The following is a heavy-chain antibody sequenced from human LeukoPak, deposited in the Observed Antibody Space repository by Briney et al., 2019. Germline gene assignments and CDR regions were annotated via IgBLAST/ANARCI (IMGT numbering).Heavy chain of an antibody. V-gene: IGHV3-23*01. CDR3: AKGEQCLEWLPDS. D-gene: IGHD3-3*01. Sequence: PRGSLRLSCSASGFSFNNYAMSWIRQAPGKGLTWVSLVSPAYGRTYYADSVKGRFTISRDNSNNMLSLYMSSLRADDTAVYYCAKGEQCLEWLPDSWGQGTLVTVSS. J-gene: IGHJ4*02. CDR2: VSPAYGRT. CDR1: GFSFNNYA.